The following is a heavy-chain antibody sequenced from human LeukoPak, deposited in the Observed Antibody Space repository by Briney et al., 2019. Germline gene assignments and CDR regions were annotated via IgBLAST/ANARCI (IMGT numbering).Heavy chain of an antibody. Sequence: GGSLRLSCAASGFTFSSYAMNWVRQAPGKGLEWVSYISSTSSTIYYADSVKGRFTISRDNAKNSLYLQMSSLRAEDTAVYYCGRARGTVAIDYWGQGTLVTVSS. CDR3: GRARGTVAIDY. CDR1: GFTFSSYA. D-gene: IGHD5-12*01. J-gene: IGHJ4*02. V-gene: IGHV3-48*04. CDR2: ISSTSSTI.